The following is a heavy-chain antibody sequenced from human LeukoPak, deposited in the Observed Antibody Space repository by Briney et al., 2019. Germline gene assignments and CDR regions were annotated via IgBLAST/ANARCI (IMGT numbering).Heavy chain of an antibody. CDR3: ARDRRYSSSSGNWYYMDV. Sequence: PGRSLRLSCAASGSTFSSYAMHWVRQAPGKGLEWVAVISYDGSNKYYADSVKGRFTISRDNSKNTLYLQMNSLRAEDTAVYYCARDRRYSSSSGNWYYMDVWGKGTTVTVSS. D-gene: IGHD6-6*01. CDR1: GSTFSSYA. J-gene: IGHJ6*03. CDR2: ISYDGSNK. V-gene: IGHV3-30*04.